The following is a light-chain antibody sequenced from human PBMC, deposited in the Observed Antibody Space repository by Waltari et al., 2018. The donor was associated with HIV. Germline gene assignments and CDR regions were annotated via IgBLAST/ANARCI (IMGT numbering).Light chain of an antibody. Sequence: QSALTQPASVSGSPGQSITISCTGTNSDVGGYNYVSWYQQHPGKAPRLIIFEVTKRPPGMSTRFSGSKSGNSASLTISGLQSEDEADYYCDSYTPQSFHVFGSGTRVTVL. CDR2: EVT. CDR1: NSDVGGYNY. V-gene: IGLV2-14*01. J-gene: IGLJ1*01. CDR3: DSYTPQSFHV.